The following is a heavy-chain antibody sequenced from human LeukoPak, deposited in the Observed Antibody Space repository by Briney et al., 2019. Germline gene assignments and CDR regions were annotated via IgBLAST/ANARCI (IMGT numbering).Heavy chain of an antibody. J-gene: IGHJ5*02. Sequence: GGSLGLSCAASGFTFSSYSMNWVRQAPGKGLEWISYISSASNTIYYADSVKGRFTISRDNAKKSVYLQMNSLRAEDTAMYYCARDGWFGDYNWFDPWGQGTLATVSS. V-gene: IGHV3-48*01. CDR1: GFTFSSYS. CDR2: ISSASNTI. CDR3: ARDGWFGDYNWFDP. D-gene: IGHD3-10*01.